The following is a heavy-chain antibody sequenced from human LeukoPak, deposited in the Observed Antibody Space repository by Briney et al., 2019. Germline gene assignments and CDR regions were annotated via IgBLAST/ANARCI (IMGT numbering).Heavy chain of an antibody. CDR2: IYPGDSDN. D-gene: IGHD3-22*01. J-gene: IGHJ3*02. CDR3: ARRGEGYYDSSGYYYVGAAFDI. Sequence: GESLQISCQGSGYGFTSYWIGWVRQMPGKGLEWMGIIYPGDSDNRYSPSFQGQVTISADKSISTAYLQWSSLKASDTAMYYCARRGEGYYDSSGYYYVGAAFDIWGQETMVAVSS. V-gene: IGHV5-51*01. CDR1: GYGFTSYW.